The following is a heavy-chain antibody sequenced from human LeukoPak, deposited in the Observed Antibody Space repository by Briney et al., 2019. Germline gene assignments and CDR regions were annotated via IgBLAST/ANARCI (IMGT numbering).Heavy chain of an antibody. CDR3: ARDRDWSFDY. J-gene: IGHJ4*02. V-gene: IGHV3-48*04. Sequence: GGSLRLSCAASGFIFGDYSMNWVRQAPGKGLEWVSNIRGSSSAMNYADSVRGRFAISRDNAKNSLYLEMSSLRAEDTAVYYCARDRDWSFDYWGQGTLVTVSS. CDR1: GFIFGDYS. D-gene: IGHD3-9*01. CDR2: IRGSSSAM.